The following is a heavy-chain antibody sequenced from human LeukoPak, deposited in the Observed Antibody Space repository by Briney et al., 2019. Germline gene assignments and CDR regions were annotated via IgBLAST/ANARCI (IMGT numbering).Heavy chain of an antibody. CDR3: NGLDV. V-gene: IGHV4-30-2*01. Sequence: SQTLSLTCVVSGVSISSGGYSWSWIRQPPGKGLAWLGYISHSGSTYYNPSLRSRVTMSVDRSQNQFSLHLSSVTVADTAVYSGNGLDVWGQGTTVTVSS. CDR2: ISHSGST. CDR1: GVSISSGGYS. D-gene: IGHD6-25*01. J-gene: IGHJ6*02.